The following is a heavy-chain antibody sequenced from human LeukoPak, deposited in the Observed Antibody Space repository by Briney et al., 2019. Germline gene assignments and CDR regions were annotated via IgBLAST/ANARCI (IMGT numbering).Heavy chain of an antibody. D-gene: IGHD2-8*01. Sequence: PSETLSLTCAVSGGSISGSNWWSWVRQPPGKGLEWIGEIYHSGSTNYNPSLKSRVSISVDKSRNQFSLKLSSVTAADTAVYYCARSRLHGVGDAFDVWAQGSSVTVSS. J-gene: IGHJ3*01. CDR3: ARSRLHGVGDAFDV. V-gene: IGHV4-4*02. CDR1: GGSISGSNW. CDR2: IYHSGST.